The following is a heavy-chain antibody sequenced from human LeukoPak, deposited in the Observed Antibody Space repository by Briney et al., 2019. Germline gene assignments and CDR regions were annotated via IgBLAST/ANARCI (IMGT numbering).Heavy chain of an antibody. Sequence: SVKVSCKASGGTFSSYAISWVRQAPGQGLEWMGRIIPILGIANYAQKFQGRVTITADKSTSTAYMELSSLRSEDTAVYYCARTTGATPIYYDFWSGYYKGGNPNWFDPWGQGTLVTVSS. CDR2: IIPILGIA. V-gene: IGHV1-69*04. D-gene: IGHD3-3*01. CDR3: ARTTGATPIYYDFWSGYYKGGNPNWFDP. CDR1: GGTFSSYA. J-gene: IGHJ5*02.